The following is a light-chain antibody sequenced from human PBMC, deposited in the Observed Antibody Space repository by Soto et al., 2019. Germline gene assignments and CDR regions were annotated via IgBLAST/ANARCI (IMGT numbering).Light chain of an antibody. CDR2: GAS. J-gene: IGKJ1*01. Sequence: EIGLTQSPGTLSLSPGERATLSCRASQSVSSSFLAWYQQKPGQAPRLLIYGASNRATGIPDRFSGSGSGTDFTLTISRLEPEDFAVYYCQQYVTSPCAFGQGTKVAIE. CDR3: QQYVTSPCA. CDR1: QSVSSSF. V-gene: IGKV3-20*01.